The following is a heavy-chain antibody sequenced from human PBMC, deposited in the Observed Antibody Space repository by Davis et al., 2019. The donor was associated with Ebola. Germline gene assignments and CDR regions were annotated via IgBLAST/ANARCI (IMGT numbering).Heavy chain of an antibody. CDR1: GDSVSRSGAA. J-gene: IGHJ4*02. V-gene: IGHV6-1*01. CDR3: ARGWLRSGFDS. Sequence: HSQTLSLTCAISGDSVSRSGAAWIWIRQSPSRGLEWLGRTYYTSKWFNDYAVTIKSRIIINADTSKNELSLHLNSVTPEDTAVYYCARGWLRSGFDSWGQGTLVTVSS. CDR2: TYYTSKWFN. D-gene: IGHD5-12*01.